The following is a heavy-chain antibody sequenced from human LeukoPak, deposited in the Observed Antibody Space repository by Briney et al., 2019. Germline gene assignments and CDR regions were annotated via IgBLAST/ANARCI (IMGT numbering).Heavy chain of an antibody. Sequence: ASVKVSCKASGYTFTSYDINWVRQATGQGLEWMGWINPNSGGTNSAQGRVTMTRDTSISTAYMELRRLRSDDTAVYYCARGGDYYDNSGYYDDAFDIWGQGTMVTVSS. CDR1: GYTFTSYD. V-gene: IGHV1-2*02. D-gene: IGHD3-22*01. J-gene: IGHJ3*02. CDR2: INPNSGGT. CDR3: ARGGDYYDNSGYYDDAFDI.